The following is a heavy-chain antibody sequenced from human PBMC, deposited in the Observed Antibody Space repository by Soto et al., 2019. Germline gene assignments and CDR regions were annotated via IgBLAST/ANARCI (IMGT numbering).Heavy chain of an antibody. Sequence: PVGSLRLSCAASVFTFSSYSMNWVRQSPGKGLEWVSSISSSSSYIYYADSVKGRFTISRDNAKNSLYLQMNSLRAEDTAVYYCARDDLIFSYGYSYYFDYWGQGTLVSVSS. CDR3: ARDDLIFSYGYSYYFDY. CDR2: ISSSSSYI. V-gene: IGHV3-21*01. J-gene: IGHJ4*02. CDR1: VFTFSSYS. D-gene: IGHD5-18*01.